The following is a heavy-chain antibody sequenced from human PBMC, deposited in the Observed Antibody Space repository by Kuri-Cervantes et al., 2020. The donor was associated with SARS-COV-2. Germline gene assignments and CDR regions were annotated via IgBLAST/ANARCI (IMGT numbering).Heavy chain of an antibody. CDR1: GYSISSGYY. Sequence: SETLSLTCAVSGYSISSGYYWGWIRQPPGKGLEWIGSIYHSGSTYCNPSLKSRVTISVDTSKNQFSLKLSSVTAADTAVYYCARRLKDGPPDYWGQGTLVTVSS. CDR2: IYHSGST. J-gene: IGHJ4*02. CDR3: ARRLKDGPPDY. V-gene: IGHV4-38-2*01.